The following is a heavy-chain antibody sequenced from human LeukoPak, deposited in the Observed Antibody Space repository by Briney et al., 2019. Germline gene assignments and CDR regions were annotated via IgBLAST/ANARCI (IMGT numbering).Heavy chain of an antibody. CDR1: GDSVSSNSAA. V-gene: IGHV6-1*01. Sequence: SQTLSLTCAISGDSVSSNSAAWNWLRQSPSRGLEWLGRTYYRSKWYNDYAVSVKSRITINPDTSKNQFSLKLSSVTAADTAVYYCARRQQLVYDAFDIWGQGTMVTVSS. J-gene: IGHJ3*02. CDR2: TYYRSKWYN. CDR3: ARRQQLVYDAFDI. D-gene: IGHD6-13*01.